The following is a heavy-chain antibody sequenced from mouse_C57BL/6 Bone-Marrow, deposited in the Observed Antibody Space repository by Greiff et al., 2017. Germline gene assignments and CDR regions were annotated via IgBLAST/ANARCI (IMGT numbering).Heavy chain of an antibody. CDR1: GYPFTDYN. J-gene: IGHJ2*01. CDR3: ARGAVVAYAYYFDY. V-gene: IGHV1-18*01. CDR2: INPNNGGT. Sequence: VQLQQSGPELVKPGASVKIPCKASGYPFTDYNMDWVKQSHGKSLEWIGDINPNNGGTIYNQKFKGKATLTVDKSSSTAYMELRSLTAEDTAVYYCARGAVVAYAYYFDYWGQGTTLTVSS. D-gene: IGHD1-1*01.